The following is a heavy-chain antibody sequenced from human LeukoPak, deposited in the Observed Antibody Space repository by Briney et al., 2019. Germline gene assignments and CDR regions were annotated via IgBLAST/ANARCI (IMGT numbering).Heavy chain of an antibody. J-gene: IGHJ4*02. D-gene: IGHD3-10*01. CDR1: GASITSGRYF. Sequence: SQTLSLTCAVSGASITSGRYFWSWIRQPPGKGLEWIGYIYYSGTTNYNPSLKRRVTISVDTSKNQFSLKLSSVTAADTAVYYCARDEYYYGSGSYYTFDYWGQGTLVTVSS. V-gene: IGHV4-30-4*07. CDR2: IYYSGTT. CDR3: ARDEYYYGSGSYYTFDY.